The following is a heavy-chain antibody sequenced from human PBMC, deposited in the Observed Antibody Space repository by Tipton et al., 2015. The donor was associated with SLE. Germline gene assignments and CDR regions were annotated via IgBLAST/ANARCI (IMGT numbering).Heavy chain of an antibody. D-gene: IGHD6-19*01. J-gene: IGHJ3*02. CDR3: AKEGLESSGWYGNALDI. Sequence: SLRLSCAASGFTFSSYGMHWVRQAPGKGLEWVAVISYDGTDSVKGRFTISRDNSKNTLYLQMNSLRAEDTAVYYCAKEGLESSGWYGNALDIWGQGTMVTVSS. CDR2: ISYDG. V-gene: IGHV3-30*18. CDR1: GFTFSSYG.